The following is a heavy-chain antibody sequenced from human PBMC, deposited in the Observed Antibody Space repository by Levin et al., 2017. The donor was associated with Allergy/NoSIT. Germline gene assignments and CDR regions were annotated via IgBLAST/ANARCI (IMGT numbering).Heavy chain of an antibody. CDR1: GFSFRSYG. V-gene: IGHV3-33*01. CDR3: ATVRTTGTVGWYFDL. Sequence: GESLKISCATSGFSFRSYGMHWVRQAPGKGLEWVALIWYDGTNKYYADSVKGRFTISRDNSKNTLYLQMNSLRAEDTGVYYCATVRTTGTVGWYFDLWGRGTLVTVSS. D-gene: IGHD1-14*01. J-gene: IGHJ2*01. CDR2: IWYDGTNK.